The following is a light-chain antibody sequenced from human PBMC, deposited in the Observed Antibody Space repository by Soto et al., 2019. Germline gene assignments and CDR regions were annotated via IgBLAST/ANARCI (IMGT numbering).Light chain of an antibody. J-gene: IGLJ2*01. Sequence: SYELTQPPSVSVSLGQMARITCSGDAVPTKYAYWYQQKPGQFPVLVIYKDSERPSGIPERFSGSSSGTIVTLTISGVQAEAEADYYCLSADSSALGGVFGGGTKLTVL. V-gene: IGLV3-16*01. CDR3: LSADSSALGGV. CDR1: AVPTKY. CDR2: KDS.